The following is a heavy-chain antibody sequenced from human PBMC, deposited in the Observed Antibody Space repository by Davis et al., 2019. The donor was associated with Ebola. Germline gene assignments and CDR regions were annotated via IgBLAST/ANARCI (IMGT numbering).Heavy chain of an antibody. CDR1: GFTFSSYA. CDR2: ISYDGSNK. Sequence: GESLKVSCAASGFTFSSYAMHWVRQAPGKGLEWVAVISYDGSNKYYADSVKGRFTISRDNSKNTLYLQMNSLRDEDTAVYYCARDLIVVVPAARDIWGQGTMVTVSS. D-gene: IGHD2-2*01. CDR3: ARDLIVVVPAARDI. J-gene: IGHJ3*02. V-gene: IGHV3-30-3*01.